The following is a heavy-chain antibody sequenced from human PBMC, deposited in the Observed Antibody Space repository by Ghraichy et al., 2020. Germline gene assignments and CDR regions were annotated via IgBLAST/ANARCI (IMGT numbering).Heavy chain of an antibody. J-gene: IGHJ4*02. CDR1: GFTFSSYW. V-gene: IGHV3-7*01. CDR2: IKQDGSEK. Sequence: GGSLRLSCAASGFTFSSYWMSWVRQAPGKGLEWVATIKQDGSEKYYVDSVKGRFTISRDNAKSSLYLQMNSLRAEDTAVYKCASGGYCSGDTCLRLDYWGQGTLVTVSS. CDR3: ASGGYCSGDTCLRLDY. D-gene: IGHD2-15*01.